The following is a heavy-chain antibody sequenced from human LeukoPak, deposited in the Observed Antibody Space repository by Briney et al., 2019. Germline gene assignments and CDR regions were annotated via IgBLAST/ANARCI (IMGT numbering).Heavy chain of an antibody. CDR3: AAAPRGYYDSSGYYYNY. Sequence: ASVKVSCKASGYTFTSYGISWVRQAPGQGLEWMGWISAYNGNTNYAQKFQERVTITRDMSTSTAYMELSSLRSEDTAVYYCAAAPRGYYDSSGYYYNYWGQGTLVTVSS. CDR2: ISAYNGNT. D-gene: IGHD3-22*01. CDR1: GYTFTSYG. J-gene: IGHJ4*02. V-gene: IGHV1-18*01.